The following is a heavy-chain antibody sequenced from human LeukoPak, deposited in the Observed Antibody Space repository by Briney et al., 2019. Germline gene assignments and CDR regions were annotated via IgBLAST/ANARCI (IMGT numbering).Heavy chain of an antibody. Sequence: SETLSLTCAVYGGSFSGYYWSWIRQPPGKGLEWIGEINHSGSTNYNPSLKSRVTISVDTSKNQFSLKLSSVIAADTAVYYCARGKNGIAAAGTRYYFDYWGQGTLVTVSS. CDR2: INHSGST. D-gene: IGHD6-13*01. CDR3: ARGKNGIAAAGTRYYFDY. J-gene: IGHJ4*02. CDR1: GGSFSGYY. V-gene: IGHV4-34*01.